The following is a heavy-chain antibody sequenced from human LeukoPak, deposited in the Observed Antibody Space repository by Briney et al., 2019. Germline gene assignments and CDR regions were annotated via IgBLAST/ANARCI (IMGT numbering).Heavy chain of an antibody. CDR3: ARERRPTYYDFWSGYYI. D-gene: IGHD3-3*01. V-gene: IGHV4-34*01. Sequence: PGGSLRLSCAASGFTFSSYSMSWVRQPPGKGLEWIGEINHSGSTNYNPSLKSRVTISVDTSKNQFSLKLSSVTAADTAVYYCARERRPTYYDFWSGYYIWGQGTLVTVSS. CDR1: GFTFSSYS. J-gene: IGHJ4*02. CDR2: INHSGST.